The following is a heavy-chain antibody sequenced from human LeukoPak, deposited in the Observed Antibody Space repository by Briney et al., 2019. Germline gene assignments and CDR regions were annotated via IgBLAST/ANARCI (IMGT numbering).Heavy chain of an antibody. Sequence: PSETLSLTCTVSGGSISSGSYYWSWIRQPAGKGLGWIGRIYTSGSTNYNPSLKSRVTISVDTAKNQFSLKLSSVTAADTAVYYCARGATVTTGSNWFDPWGQGTLVTVSS. V-gene: IGHV4-61*02. CDR1: GGSISSGSYY. D-gene: IGHD4-17*01. CDR3: ARGATVTTGSNWFDP. J-gene: IGHJ5*02. CDR2: IYTSGST.